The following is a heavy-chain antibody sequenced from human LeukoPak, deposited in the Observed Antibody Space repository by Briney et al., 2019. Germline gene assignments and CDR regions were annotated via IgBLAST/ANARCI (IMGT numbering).Heavy chain of an antibody. CDR2: IRYDGSNK. Sequence: GGSLRLSCAASGFTFSSYGMHWVRQAPGKGLEWVAFIRYDGSNKYYADSVKGRFTISRDNSKITLYLQMNSLRAEDTAVYYCAKIPVDTAMANVDYWGHGTLVTVSS. J-gene: IGHJ4*01. V-gene: IGHV3-30*02. CDR1: GFTFSSYG. D-gene: IGHD5-18*01. CDR3: AKIPVDTAMANVDY.